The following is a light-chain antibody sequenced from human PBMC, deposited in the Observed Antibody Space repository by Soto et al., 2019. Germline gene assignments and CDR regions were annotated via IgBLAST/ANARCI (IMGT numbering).Light chain of an antibody. V-gene: IGKV3-15*01. CDR1: QSVGRN. J-gene: IGKJ4*01. Sequence: EIVMTQSPATLSVSPGERATLSCRASQSVGRNLAWYQQKPGQAPRLLIYGASTRATGIPARFSGSGSGTEFTLTIISLQSEDFAIYSCQQYNHWPPLTFGEGTKLEIK. CDR3: QQYNHWPPLT. CDR2: GAS.